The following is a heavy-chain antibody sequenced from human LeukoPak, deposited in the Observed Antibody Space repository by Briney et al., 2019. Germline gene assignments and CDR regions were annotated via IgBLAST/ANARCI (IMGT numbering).Heavy chain of an antibody. CDR3: AKDWYITGTTLLFDY. D-gene: IGHD1-20*01. J-gene: IGHJ4*02. CDR1: GFTFSSYA. V-gene: IGHV3-23*01. CDR2: ISGSGGST. Sequence: GGSLRLSCAASGFTFSSYAMSWVRQAPGKGLEWVSAISGSGGSTYYADSVKGRFTISRDNSKNTLYPQMNSLRAEDTAVYYCAKDWYITGTTLLFDYWGQGTLVTVSS.